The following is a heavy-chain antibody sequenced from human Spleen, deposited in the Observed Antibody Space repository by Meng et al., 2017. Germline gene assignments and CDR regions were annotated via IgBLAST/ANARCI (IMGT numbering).Heavy chain of an antibody. Sequence: GGSLRLSCAASGFTFSSYAMHWVRQAPGKGLEWVAVISYDGSNKYYADSVKGRFTISRDNSKNTLYLQMNSLRAEDTAVYYCARAPGGVSRLFDPWGQGTLVTVSS. CDR2: ISYDGSNK. CDR3: ARAPGGVSRLFDP. D-gene: IGHD3-10*01. CDR1: GFTFSSYA. V-gene: IGHV3-30*04. J-gene: IGHJ5*02.